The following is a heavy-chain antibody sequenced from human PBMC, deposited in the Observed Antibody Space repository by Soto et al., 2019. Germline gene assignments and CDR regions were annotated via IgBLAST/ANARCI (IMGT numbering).Heavy chain of an antibody. CDR3: ASGGLTGTVVRRRMEV. CDR2: ISAYNGNT. J-gene: IGHJ6*02. Sequence: ASVKVSCKASGYTFTSYGISWVRQAPGQGLEWMGWISAYNGNTNYSQKLQGRVTMTTDTSTSTTYMELKRLRSDDTSVYYCASGGLTGTVVRRRMEVWGQETTVT. D-gene: IGHD1-7*01. CDR1: GYTFTSYG. V-gene: IGHV1-18*04.